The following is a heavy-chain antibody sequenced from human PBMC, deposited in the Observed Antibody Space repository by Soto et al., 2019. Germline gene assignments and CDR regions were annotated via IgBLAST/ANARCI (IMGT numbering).Heavy chain of an antibody. J-gene: IGHJ4*02. Sequence: SETLSLTCTVSGGSIRSYYWTWIRQPPGKGLEWLGYIFYSGSTFYNPSLKSRVTISMHTSKSQFSLQLTSVTTADTAVYYCARGAADTAMVDSWGQGTLVTVS. V-gene: IGHV4-59*01. CDR1: GGSIRSYY. CDR3: ARGAADTAMVDS. D-gene: IGHD5-18*01. CDR2: IFYSGST.